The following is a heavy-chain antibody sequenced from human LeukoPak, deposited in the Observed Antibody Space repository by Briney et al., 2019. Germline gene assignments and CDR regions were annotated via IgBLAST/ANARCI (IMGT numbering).Heavy chain of an antibody. CDR2: VYHNGET. Sequence: SETLSLTCTVSGYSINTNYYWAWIRQSPGTGLEWIGSVYHNGETYYNPSLKSRVIISVDTSKNEFSLRLTSVTAADKAVYYFVTPWSWELSDMAVLGKGTTVIVSS. CDR1: GYSINTNYY. D-gene: IGHD1-26*01. CDR3: VTPWSWELSDMAV. V-gene: IGHV4-38-2*02. J-gene: IGHJ6*03.